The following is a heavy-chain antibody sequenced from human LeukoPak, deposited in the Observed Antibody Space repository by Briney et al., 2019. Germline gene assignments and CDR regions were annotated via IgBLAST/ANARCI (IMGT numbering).Heavy chain of an antibody. D-gene: IGHD6-6*01. J-gene: IGHJ5*02. V-gene: IGHV1-18*01. CDR1: GYTFTSYG. CDR3: ARDLRIAARPVGGGRVWFDP. CDR2: ISAYNGNT. Sequence: ASVKVSCKASGYTFTSYGISWVRQAPGQGLEWMGWISAYNGNTNYAQKLQGRVTMTTDTSTSTAYMELRSLRSDDTAVYYCARDLRIAARPVGGGRVWFDPWGQGTLVTVSS.